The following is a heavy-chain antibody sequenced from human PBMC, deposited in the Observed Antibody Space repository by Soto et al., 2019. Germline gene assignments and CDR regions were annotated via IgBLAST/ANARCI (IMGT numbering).Heavy chain of an antibody. CDR3: ARWVSVAAAGTSDY. D-gene: IGHD6-13*01. V-gene: IGHV1-18*01. J-gene: IGHJ4*02. CDR2: ISAYNGNT. CDR1: GYTFTSYG. Sequence: QVQLVQSRAEVRKPGASVKVSCKASGYTFTSYGISWVRQAPGQGLEWMGWISAYNGNTNYAQKLQGRVTMTTDTSTSTAYMELRGLRSDDTAVYYCARWVSVAAAGTSDYWGQGTLVTVSS.